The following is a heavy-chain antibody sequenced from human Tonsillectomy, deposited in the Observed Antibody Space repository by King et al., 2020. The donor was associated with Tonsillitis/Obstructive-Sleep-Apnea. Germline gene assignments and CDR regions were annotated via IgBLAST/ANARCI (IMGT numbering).Heavy chain of an antibody. D-gene: IGHD2-21*01. Sequence: QLVQSGAEVKKPGESLRISCKGSGYSFTSYWISWVRQMPGQGLEWMGRIDPSDSYTNYSPSFQGHVTISADKSISTAYLPWSSLKASDTAMYYCAMGVMEDHGMDAWGQGTTVTVSS. CDR1: GYSFTSYW. V-gene: IGHV5-10-1*01. CDR2: IDPSDSYT. CDR3: AMGVMEDHGMDA. J-gene: IGHJ6*02.